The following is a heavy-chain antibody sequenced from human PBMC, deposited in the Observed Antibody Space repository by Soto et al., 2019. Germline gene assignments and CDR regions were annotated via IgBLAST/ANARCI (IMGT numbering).Heavy chain of an antibody. Sequence: ASVKVSCKASGYTFTGYYMHWVRQAPGQGLEWMGWINPNSGGTNYAQKFQGSVTMTRDTSISTAYMELSRLRSDDAAVYYCARDSSVTAMGTIEHLDYWGQGTLVTVSS. CDR1: GYTFTGYY. J-gene: IGHJ4*02. CDR2: INPNSGGT. V-gene: IGHV1-2*02. D-gene: IGHD5-18*01. CDR3: ARDSSVTAMGTIEHLDY.